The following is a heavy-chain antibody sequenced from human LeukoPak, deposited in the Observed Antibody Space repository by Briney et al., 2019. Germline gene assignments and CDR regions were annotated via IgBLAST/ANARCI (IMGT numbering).Heavy chain of an antibody. J-gene: IGHJ3*02. CDR2: ISAYNGNT. Sequence: ASVKVSCKASGYTFTSYGISWVRQAPGQGLEWMGWISAYNGNTNYAQKLQGRVTMTTDTSTSIAYMELRSLRSDDTAVYYCARLSAAVDAFDIWGQGTMVTVSS. CDR1: GYTFTSYG. V-gene: IGHV1-18*01. D-gene: IGHD2-2*01. CDR3: ARLSAAVDAFDI.